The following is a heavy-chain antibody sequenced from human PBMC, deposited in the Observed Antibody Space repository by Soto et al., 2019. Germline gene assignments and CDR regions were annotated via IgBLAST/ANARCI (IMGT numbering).Heavy chain of an antibody. CDR2: TYYRSKWYN. D-gene: IGHD4-17*01. Sequence: SQTLSLPCVISGDNVSSNSVAWNWIRQSPSRGLEWLGRTYYRSKWYNDYAVSVKSRITINPDTSKNQFSLQLNSVTPEDTAVYYCARERYGDYGRGVFDIWGQGTMVTVSS. V-gene: IGHV6-1*01. CDR1: GDNVSSNSVA. CDR3: ARERYGDYGRGVFDI. J-gene: IGHJ3*02.